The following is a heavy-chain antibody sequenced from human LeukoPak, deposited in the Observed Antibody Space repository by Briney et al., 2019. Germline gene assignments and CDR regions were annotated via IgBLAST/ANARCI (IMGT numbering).Heavy chain of an antibody. CDR3: ATDLRLWFGTLYGMDV. CDR1: GYTLTELS. D-gene: IGHD3-10*01. CDR2: FDPEDGET. Sequence: ASVKVSCKVSGYTLTELSMHWVRQAPGKGLEWMGGFDPEDGETIYAQKFQGRVTVTEDTSTDTAYMELSSLRSEDTAVYYCATDLRLWFGTLYGMDVWGQGTTVTVSS. J-gene: IGHJ6*02. V-gene: IGHV1-24*01.